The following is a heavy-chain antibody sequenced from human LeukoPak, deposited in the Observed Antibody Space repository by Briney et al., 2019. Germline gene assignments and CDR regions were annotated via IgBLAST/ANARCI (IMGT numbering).Heavy chain of an antibody. CDR1: GYTFTSYG. Sequence: ASVKVSCKASGYTFTSYGISWVRQAPGQGLEWMGWISAYNGNTNYAQKLQGRVTMTTDTSTSTAYMELRSLRSDDTAVYYCARDFCSGGSCYSRFDYWGQGTLVTVSS. CDR2: ISAYNGNT. D-gene: IGHD2-15*01. CDR3: ARDFCSGGSCYSRFDY. J-gene: IGHJ4*02. V-gene: IGHV1-18*01.